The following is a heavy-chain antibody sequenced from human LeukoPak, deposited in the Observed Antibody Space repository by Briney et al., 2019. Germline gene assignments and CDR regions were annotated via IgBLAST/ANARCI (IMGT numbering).Heavy chain of an antibody. D-gene: IGHD6-13*01. Sequence: PGGSLRLSCAASGFTFSDYYMSWIRQAPGKGLEWVSYISSSGSTIYYADSVKGRFTIPRDNAKNSLYLQMNSLRAEDTAVYYCARSIAKIAAAGTITCYFDYWGQGTLVTVSS. J-gene: IGHJ4*02. V-gene: IGHV3-11*04. CDR2: ISSSGSTI. CDR1: GFTFSDYY. CDR3: ARSIAKIAAAGTITCYFDY.